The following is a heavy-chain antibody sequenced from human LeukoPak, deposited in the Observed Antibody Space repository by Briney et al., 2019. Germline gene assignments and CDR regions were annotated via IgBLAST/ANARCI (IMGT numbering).Heavy chain of an antibody. CDR2: IYYSGST. D-gene: IGHD6-6*01. CDR1: GGSISSYY. V-gene: IGHV4-59*01. CDR3: ASLAARRTFDY. Sequence: SETLSLTCTVSGGSISSYYWSWIRQPPGKGLEWIGYIYYSGSTNYNPTLKSRVTISVDTSKNQFSLKLSSVTAADTAVYYCASLAARRTFDYWGQGSLVTVSS. J-gene: IGHJ4*02.